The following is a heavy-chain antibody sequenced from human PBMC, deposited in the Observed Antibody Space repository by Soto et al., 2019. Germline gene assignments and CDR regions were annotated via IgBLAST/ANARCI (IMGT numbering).Heavy chain of an antibody. CDR1: GGSISSYY. V-gene: IGHV4-59*01. J-gene: IGHJ4*02. CDR3: AGSIAAAEFFDY. CDR2: IYYSGST. D-gene: IGHD6-13*01. Sequence: SETLSLTCTVSGGSISSYYWSWIRQPPGKGLEWIGYIYYSGSTNYNPSLKSRVTISVDTSKNQFSLKLSSVTAADTAVYYCAGSIAAAEFFDYWGQGTLLTVSS.